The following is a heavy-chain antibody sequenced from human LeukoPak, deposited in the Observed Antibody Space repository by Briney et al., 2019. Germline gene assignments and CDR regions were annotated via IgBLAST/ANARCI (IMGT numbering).Heavy chain of an antibody. CDR2: ISHDGITT. Sequence: PGGSLRLSCSASGFTFSSYAMHWVRQAPGKGLEYISAISHDGITTYYADSVKGRFTISRDNSKNTLYLQMNSLRAEDTAVYYCAPGKFDYWGQGTLVTVSS. CDR3: APGKFDY. V-gene: IGHV3-64D*06. J-gene: IGHJ4*02. CDR1: GFTFSSYA.